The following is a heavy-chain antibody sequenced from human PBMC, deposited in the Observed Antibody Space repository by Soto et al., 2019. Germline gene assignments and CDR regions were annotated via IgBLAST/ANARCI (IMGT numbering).Heavy chain of an antibody. CDR1: GGSISSGGYY. D-gene: IGHD1-26*01. Sequence: PSEPLSLTCTVSGGSISSGGYYWSWIRQPPGKGLEWIGYIYYSGSTYYTPSLKSRVTISVDTSKNQFSLKLSSVTAADTAVYYCARDPLSGTDYWGQGTLVTVSS. CDR3: ARDPLSGTDY. V-gene: IGHV4-31*03. CDR2: IYYSGST. J-gene: IGHJ4*02.